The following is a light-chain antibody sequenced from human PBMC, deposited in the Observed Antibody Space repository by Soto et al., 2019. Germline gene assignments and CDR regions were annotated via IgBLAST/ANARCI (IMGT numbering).Light chain of an antibody. Sequence: VLTQPPSVSGAPGQRVTISCTGSSSNIGSNYDVHWYQQVPGTAPKLLIYDNSNRPSGVPDRFSGSKSGTSASLAITGLQAEDEADYYCQSYDSSLSGSVIFGGGTKLTVL. V-gene: IGLV1-40*01. J-gene: IGLJ2*01. CDR1: SSNIGSNYD. CDR2: DNS. CDR3: QSYDSSLSGSVI.